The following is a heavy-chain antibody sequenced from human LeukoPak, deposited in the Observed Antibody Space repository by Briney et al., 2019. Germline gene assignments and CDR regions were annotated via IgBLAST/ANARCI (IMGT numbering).Heavy chain of an antibody. Sequence: ASVKVSCKASGYTFTSYYMHWVRQAPGQGLEWMGIINPSGGGTSYAQKFQGRVTMTRDMSTSTVYMELSSLRSEDTAVYYCAREDVVPAATFDYWGQGTLVTVSS. CDR3: AREDVVPAATFDY. D-gene: IGHD2-2*01. CDR2: INPSGGGT. CDR1: GYTFTSYY. V-gene: IGHV1-46*01. J-gene: IGHJ4*02.